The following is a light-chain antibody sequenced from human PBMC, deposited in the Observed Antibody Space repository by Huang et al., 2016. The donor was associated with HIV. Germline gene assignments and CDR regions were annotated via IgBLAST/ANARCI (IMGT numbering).Light chain of an antibody. CDR1: LDINNY. CDR2: DAS. Sequence: DIQMTQSPSSLSASLGDKVTITCQASLDINNYLNWYQQKPGKVPKLLISDASDLKTGVPPRFSGSRSGTNFTLTVSSLQAEDIGTYYCQQYDTLPLTFGQGTNVEI. J-gene: IGKJ1*01. CDR3: QQYDTLPLT. V-gene: IGKV1-33*01.